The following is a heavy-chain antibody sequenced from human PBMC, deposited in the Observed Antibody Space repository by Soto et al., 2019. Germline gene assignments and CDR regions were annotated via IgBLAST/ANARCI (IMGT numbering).Heavy chain of an antibody. Sequence: GESLKISCAASGFTFSSYAMSWVRQAPGKGLEWVSAISGSGGSTYYADSVKGRFTISRDNSKNTLYLQMNSLRAEDTAVYYCAKNNLDYDILTGQYYFDYWGQGTLVTVSS. CDR2: ISGSGGST. CDR1: GFTFSSYA. CDR3: AKNNLDYDILTGQYYFDY. J-gene: IGHJ4*02. D-gene: IGHD3-9*01. V-gene: IGHV3-23*01.